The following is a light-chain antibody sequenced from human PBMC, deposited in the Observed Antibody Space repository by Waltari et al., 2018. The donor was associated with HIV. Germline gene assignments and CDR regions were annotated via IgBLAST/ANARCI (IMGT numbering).Light chain of an antibody. J-gene: IGKJ2*02. CDR3: MQALQTLPCT. V-gene: IGKV2-28*01. Sequence: DIVMTQSPLSLPVTPGEPASISCRSSQSLLHSNGYNYLDWYLQKPGQSPQLLIYLGSNRASGVPDRVSGRGSGTDFTLKISRVEAEDVGVYYCMQALQTLPCTFGQGTKLEIK. CDR1: QSLLHSNGYNY. CDR2: LGS.